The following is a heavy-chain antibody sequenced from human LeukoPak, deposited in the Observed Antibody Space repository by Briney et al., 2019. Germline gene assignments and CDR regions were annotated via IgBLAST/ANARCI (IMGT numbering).Heavy chain of an antibody. CDR3: ARQYCSGGSCYSAVDY. Sequence: GESLKISCKGSGYRFTSYWIGWVRQMPGKGLEWMGIIYPGDFDTRYSPSFQGQVTISAGKSISTAYLQWSSLKASDTAMYYCARQYCSGGSCYSAVDYWGQGTLVTVSS. D-gene: IGHD2-15*01. J-gene: IGHJ4*02. CDR2: IYPGDFDT. V-gene: IGHV5-51*01. CDR1: GYRFTSYW.